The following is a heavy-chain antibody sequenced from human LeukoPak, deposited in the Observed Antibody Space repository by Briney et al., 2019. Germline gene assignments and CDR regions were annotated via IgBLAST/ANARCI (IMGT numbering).Heavy chain of an antibody. CDR3: AKTRVEMATIGLFDY. Sequence: GGSLRLSCAGSGFTFSSYPMSWVRQAPAKGLQWVSAISGGGGSAYYADSVKGRFTISRDNSKNTLYLQMNSLRAEDTAVYYCAKTRVEMATIGLFDYWGQGTLVTVSS. CDR2: ISGGGGSA. CDR1: GFTFSSYP. D-gene: IGHD5-24*01. V-gene: IGHV3-23*01. J-gene: IGHJ4*02.